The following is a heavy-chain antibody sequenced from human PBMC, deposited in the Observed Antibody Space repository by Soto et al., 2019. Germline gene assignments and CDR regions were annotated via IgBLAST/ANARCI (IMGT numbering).Heavy chain of an antibody. Sequence: QVQLVQSGAEVRKPGASVKVSCKASGYTFNSYDINWVRQAPGQGPEWMGRVSPSSGNTGYAQKFQGRLTITRNTSISGAYMELSSVPSEDRAEYYCATGAGYSKWCQGALVIVS. CDR1: GYTFNSYD. CDR2: VSPSSGNT. J-gene: IGHJ4*02. CDR3: ATGAGYSK. D-gene: IGHD3-9*01. V-gene: IGHV1-8*01.